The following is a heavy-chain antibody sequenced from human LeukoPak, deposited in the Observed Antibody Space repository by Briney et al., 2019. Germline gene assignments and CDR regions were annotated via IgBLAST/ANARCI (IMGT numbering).Heavy chain of an antibody. CDR2: ISWNSGSI. CDR3: VRVVVVPAALEGYYYYMDV. V-gene: IGHV3-9*03. J-gene: IGHJ6*03. Sequence: PGGSPRLSCAASGFTFDDYAMHWVRQAPGKGLEWVSGISWNSGSIGYADSVKGRFTISRDNAKNSLYLQMNSLRAEDMALYYCVRVVVVPAALEGYYYYMDVWGKGTTVTVSS. D-gene: IGHD2-2*01. CDR1: GFTFDDYA.